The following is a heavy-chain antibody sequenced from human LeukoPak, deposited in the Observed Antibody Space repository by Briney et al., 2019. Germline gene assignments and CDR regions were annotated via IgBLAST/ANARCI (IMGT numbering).Heavy chain of an antibody. CDR3: ARGGGSSGYYTDY. Sequence: SETLSLTCAVYGGSFSGYYWSWIRQPPGRGLEWIGEINHSGSTNYNPSLKSRVTISVDTSKNQFSLKLSSVIAADTAVYYCARGGGSSGYYTDYWGQGTLVTVSS. V-gene: IGHV4-34*01. J-gene: IGHJ4*02. CDR2: INHSGST. D-gene: IGHD3-22*01. CDR1: GGSFSGYY.